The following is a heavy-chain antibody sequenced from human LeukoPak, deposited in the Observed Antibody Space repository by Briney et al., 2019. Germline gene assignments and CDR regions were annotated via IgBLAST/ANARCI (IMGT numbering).Heavy chain of an antibody. D-gene: IGHD6-13*01. J-gene: IGHJ5*02. V-gene: IGHV4-59*12. Sequence: GSLRLSCAASGFTFSNAWMSWVRQPPGKGLEWIGYIYYSGSTYYNPSLKSRVTISVDTSKNQFSLKLSSVTAADTAVYYCARDRAAGTNWFDPWGQGTLVTVSS. CDR2: IYYSGST. CDR1: GFTFSNAW. CDR3: ARDRAAGTNWFDP.